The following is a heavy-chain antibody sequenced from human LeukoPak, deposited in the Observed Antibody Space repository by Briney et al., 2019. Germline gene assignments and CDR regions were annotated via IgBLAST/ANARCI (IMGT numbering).Heavy chain of an antibody. Sequence: GGSLRLSCAASGFTFTNYWMSWVRQAPRKGLEWVANINQDGSQQYCVDSVKGRFTTSKDNARNSFYLHMDSLRAEDTAVYYCVRDGVTGWHFGYWGQGTLVTVSS. CDR3: VRDGVTGWHFGY. CDR1: GFTFTNYW. V-gene: IGHV3-7*03. J-gene: IGHJ4*02. D-gene: IGHD3-10*01. CDR2: INQDGSQQ.